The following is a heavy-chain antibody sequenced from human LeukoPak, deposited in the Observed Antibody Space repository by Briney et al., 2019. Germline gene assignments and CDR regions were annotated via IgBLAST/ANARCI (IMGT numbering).Heavy chain of an antibody. J-gene: IGHJ6*03. CDR3: ARVKRGAAYYYYYMDV. CDR2: IYYSGST. CDR1: GGSISSCY. D-gene: IGHD2-15*01. V-gene: IGHV4-59*01. Sequence: SETLSLTCTVSGGSISSCYWSWIRQPPGKGLEWIGYIYYSGSTNYNPSLKSRVTISVDTSKNQFSLKLSSVTAADTAVYYCARVKRGAAYYYYYMDVWGKGTTVTISS.